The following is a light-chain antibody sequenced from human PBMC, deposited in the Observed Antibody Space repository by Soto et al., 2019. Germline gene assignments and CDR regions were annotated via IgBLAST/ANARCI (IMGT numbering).Light chain of an antibody. CDR3: TSYTNSSAVV. J-gene: IGLJ2*01. Sequence: SAVTQPSSVAGSPGQSITISCAGTRDDIGAYDYVSWYQQHPGNAPKLLVYEVTNRPSGVSDRFSGSKSGNTASLTISGLQAEDEADYYCTSYTNSSAVVFGGGTKVTVL. V-gene: IGLV2-14*01. CDR1: RDDIGAYDY. CDR2: EVT.